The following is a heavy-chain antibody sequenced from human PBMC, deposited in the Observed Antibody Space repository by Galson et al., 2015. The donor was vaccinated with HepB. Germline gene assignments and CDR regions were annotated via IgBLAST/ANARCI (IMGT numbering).Heavy chain of an antibody. J-gene: IGHJ6*03. V-gene: IGHV3-11*01. CDR2: IDTGGTTI. Sequence: SLRLSCAASGFPFSDYYTSWIRQAPGKGLEWVSYIDTGGTTIYYADSVKGRFTISRDTARNSLYLQVNSLRADDTAVYYCARGRGYGRTVKKNYYFYMDVWGEGTTVTGSS. CDR3: ARGRGYGRTVKKNYYFYMDV. D-gene: IGHD3-3*01. CDR1: GFPFSDYY.